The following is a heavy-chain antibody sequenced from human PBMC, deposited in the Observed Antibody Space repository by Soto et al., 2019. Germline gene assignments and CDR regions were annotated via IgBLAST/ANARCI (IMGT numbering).Heavy chain of an antibody. CDR3: ARDNPWDPPDLLSYYYGMDV. CDR2: ISAYNGNT. V-gene: IGHV1-18*04. CDR1: GYTFTSYG. D-gene: IGHD1-26*01. Sequence: QVQLVQSGAEVKKPGASVKVSCKASGYTFTSYGISWVRQAPGQGLEWMGWISAYNGNTNYAQKLQGRVTMTTDTSTSTAYMELRSLRSDDTAVHYCARDNPWDPPDLLSYYYGMDVWGQGTTVTVSS. J-gene: IGHJ6*02.